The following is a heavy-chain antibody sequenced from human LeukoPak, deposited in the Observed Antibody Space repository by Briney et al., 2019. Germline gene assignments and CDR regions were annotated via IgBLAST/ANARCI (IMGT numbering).Heavy chain of an antibody. Sequence: PGGSLRLSCAASGFTFSTYGMHWVRQAPGKGLEWVTYIRDDGSNIYYADSVKGRFTISRDNSKNTLYLQMNRLRAEDTAVYYCAKDRDLATWGQGTLVTVSS. J-gene: IGHJ5*02. D-gene: IGHD2-21*02. CDR3: AKDRDLAT. V-gene: IGHV3-30*02. CDR2: IRDDGSNI. CDR1: GFTFSTYG.